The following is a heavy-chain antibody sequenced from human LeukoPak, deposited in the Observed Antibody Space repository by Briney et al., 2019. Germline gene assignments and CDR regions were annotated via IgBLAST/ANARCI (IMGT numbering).Heavy chain of an antibody. CDR2: VNPSVGST. V-gene: IGHV1-46*01. Sequence: GASVKVSCKASGYSFTGYYMHWVRQAPGQGLEWMGIVNPSVGSTTYAQGFQGRVTMSSDTSTSTLYMELSSLRSEDTAVYYCARDPSDVNALDLWGQGTMVTVSS. J-gene: IGHJ3*01. CDR1: GYSFTGYY. D-gene: IGHD2-2*01. CDR3: ARDPSDVNALDL.